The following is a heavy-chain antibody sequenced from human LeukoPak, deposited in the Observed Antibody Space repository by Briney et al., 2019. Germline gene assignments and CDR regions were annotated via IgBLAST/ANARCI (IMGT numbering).Heavy chain of an antibody. CDR3: AGGRPSYCSSTSCQGDYYYHMDV. CDR1: GGTFSSYA. V-gene: IGHV1-69*13. Sequence: SVKVSCKASGGTFSSYAISWVRQAPGQGLEWMGGIIPIFGTANYAQKFQGRVTITADESTSTAYMELSSLRSEDTAVYYCAGGRPSYCSSTSCQGDYYYHMDVWGKGTTVTVSS. D-gene: IGHD2-2*01. J-gene: IGHJ6*03. CDR2: IIPIFGTA.